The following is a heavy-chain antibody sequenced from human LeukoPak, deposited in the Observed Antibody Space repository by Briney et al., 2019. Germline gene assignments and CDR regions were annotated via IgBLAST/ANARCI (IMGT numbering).Heavy chain of an antibody. CDR2: TTNRANSYTT. Sequence: GGSLRLSCEASGFTFSDHYMDWVRQAPGKGLEWVGRTTNRANSYTTEYAASVKGRFTISRDDSKNSLHLQMNSLKIEDTAVYYCARDHYGVQYYYSGQGTLVTVSS. J-gene: IGHJ4*02. CDR3: ARDHYGVQYYY. CDR1: GFTFSDHY. D-gene: IGHD4-17*01. V-gene: IGHV3-72*01.